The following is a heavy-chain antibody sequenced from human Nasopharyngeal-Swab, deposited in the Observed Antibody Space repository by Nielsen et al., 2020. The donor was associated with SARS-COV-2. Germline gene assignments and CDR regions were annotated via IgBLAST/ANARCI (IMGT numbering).Heavy chain of an antibody. CDR3: AREEGSSWHYFDY. D-gene: IGHD6-13*01. Sequence: GGSLRLSCAASGLTFSSYSMNWVRQAPGKGLEWVSSISSSSSYIYYADSVKGRFTISRDNAKNSLYLQMNSLRAEDTAVYYCAREEGSSWHYFDYWGQGTLVTVSS. CDR2: ISSSSSYI. V-gene: IGHV3-21*01. J-gene: IGHJ4*02. CDR1: GLTFSSYS.